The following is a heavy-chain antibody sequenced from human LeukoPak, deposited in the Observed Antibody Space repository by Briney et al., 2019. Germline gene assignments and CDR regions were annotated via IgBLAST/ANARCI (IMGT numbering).Heavy chain of an antibody. CDR2: ISGSGGGT. Sequence: QPGGSLRLSCAASGFTFITSAMSWVRQAPGKGLEWVSSISGSGGGTYSGDSVKGRFTISSDNSKNTLYLQMDSLRAEDTAVYFCTTGGYFRQLDYWGQGALVTVSS. CDR3: TTGGYFRQLDY. CDR1: GFTFITSA. D-gene: IGHD3-22*01. V-gene: IGHV3-23*01. J-gene: IGHJ4*02.